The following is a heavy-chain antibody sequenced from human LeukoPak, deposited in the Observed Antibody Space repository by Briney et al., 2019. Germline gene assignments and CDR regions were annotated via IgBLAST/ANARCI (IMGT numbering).Heavy chain of an antibody. Sequence: ASVKVSCKASGYTFTSYDINWVRQATGQGLEWMGWMNPNSGNTGYAQKFQGRVTITRNTSISTAYMELSSLRSEDTAVYYCAVPAVTTNYYYYMDVWSKETTVTV. CDR1: GYTFTSYD. CDR3: AVPAVTTNYYYYMDV. V-gene: IGHV1-8*03. J-gene: IGHJ6*03. CDR2: MNPNSGNT. D-gene: IGHD4-17*01.